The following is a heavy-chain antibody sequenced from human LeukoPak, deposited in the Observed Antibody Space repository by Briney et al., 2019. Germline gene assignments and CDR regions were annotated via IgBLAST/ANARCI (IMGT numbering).Heavy chain of an antibody. CDR3: AGDYGSGSYDHYYYYGMDV. CDR2: IVVGSGNT. CDR1: GFTFTSSA. J-gene: IGHJ6*02. D-gene: IGHD3-10*01. Sequence: SVKVSCKASGFTFTSSAVQWVRQARGQRLEWIGWIVVGSGNTNYAQKFQERVTITRDMSTSTAYMELSSLRSEDTAVYYCAGDYGSGSYDHYYYYGMDVWGQGTTVTVSS. V-gene: IGHV1-58*01.